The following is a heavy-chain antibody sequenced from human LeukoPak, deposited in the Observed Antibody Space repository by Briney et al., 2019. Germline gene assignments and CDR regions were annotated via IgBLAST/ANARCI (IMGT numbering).Heavy chain of an antibody. V-gene: IGHV4-59*08. J-gene: IGHJ4*02. CDR3: ARHAGIAAPPGY. CDR2: IYYSGST. Sequence: PSETLSLTCTVSGGSISSYYWSWIRQPPGKGLEWIGYIYYSGSTNYNPSLKSRVTISVDTSKNQFSLKLSSVTAADTAVYYCARHAGIAAPPGYWGQGTLVTVSS. CDR1: GGSISSYY. D-gene: IGHD6-6*01.